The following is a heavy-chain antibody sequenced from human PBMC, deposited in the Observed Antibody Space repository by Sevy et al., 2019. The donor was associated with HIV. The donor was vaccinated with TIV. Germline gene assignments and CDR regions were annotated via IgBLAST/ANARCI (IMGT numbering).Heavy chain of an antibody. D-gene: IGHD2-2*01. CDR1: GFTFSDYY. J-gene: IGHJ4*02. V-gene: IGHV3-21*06. CDR3: ARDWGCSSTSCLLYFDS. Sequence: GGCLRLSCAASGFTFSDYYMNWVRQAPGKGLEWVSSISGSSSYIHYADSVRGRFTLSRDNAKNSLYLQMNSLRADDTAVYFCARDWGCSSTSCLLYFDSWGQGALVTVSS. CDR2: ISGSSSYI.